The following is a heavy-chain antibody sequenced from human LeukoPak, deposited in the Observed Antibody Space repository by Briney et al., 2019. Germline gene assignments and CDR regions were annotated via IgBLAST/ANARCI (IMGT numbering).Heavy chain of an antibody. CDR2: ISAYNGNT. J-gene: IGHJ4*02. Sequence: ASVKVSCKASGYTFTSYGISWVRQAPGQGLEWMGWISAYNGNTNYAQKLQGRVTMTTDTSTSTAYMELRSLRSDDTAVYYCARDQRGARALTAWDYWGQGTLVTVSS. D-gene: IGHD1-26*01. V-gene: IGHV1-18*01. CDR1: GYTFTSYG. CDR3: ARDQRGARALTAWDY.